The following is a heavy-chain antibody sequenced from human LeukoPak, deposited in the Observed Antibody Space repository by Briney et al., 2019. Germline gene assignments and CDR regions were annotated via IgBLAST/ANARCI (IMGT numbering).Heavy chain of an antibody. J-gene: IGHJ4*02. Sequence: PGGSLRLSCAVSGITLSNYGMSWVRQAPGKGLEWVAGISGSGGSTNYADSVKGRFTISRDNPRNTLYLKMTSLRAEDTAVYFCAKRGVVIRVILVGFHKEAYYFDSWGRGALVTVSS. D-gene: IGHD3-22*01. V-gene: IGHV3-23*01. CDR1: GITLSNYG. CDR2: ISGSGGST. CDR3: AKRGVVIRVILVGFHKEAYYFDS.